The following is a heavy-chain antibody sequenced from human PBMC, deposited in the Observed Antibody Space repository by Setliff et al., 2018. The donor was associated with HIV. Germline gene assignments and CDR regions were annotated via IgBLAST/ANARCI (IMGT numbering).Heavy chain of an antibody. Sequence: PSETLSLTCAVYGGSFSGYYWSWIRQPLGKGLEWIGEINHSGSTNYNPSLKSRVTISVDTSMDQFSLKLNSVTAADTAVYYCAAASSWDPLLDYWGQGTLVTVSS. CDR3: AAASSWDPLLDY. CDR1: GGSFSGYY. V-gene: IGHV4-34*01. J-gene: IGHJ4*02. D-gene: IGHD6-13*01. CDR2: INHSGST.